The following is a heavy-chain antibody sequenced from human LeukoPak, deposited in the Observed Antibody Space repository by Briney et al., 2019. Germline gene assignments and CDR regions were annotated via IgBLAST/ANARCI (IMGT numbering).Heavy chain of an antibody. J-gene: IGHJ4*02. CDR3: ARHAGRVGATAVGNYFDY. CDR2: FYYSGST. Sequence: SETLSLTCTVSVDSISTSIYYWGWIRQPPGKGLEWIGSFYYSGSTYYNPSLKSRVTISVDTSKNQFSLKLSSVTAADTAVYYCARHAGRVGATAVGNYFDYWGQGTLVTVSS. D-gene: IGHD1-26*01. V-gene: IGHV4-39*01. CDR1: VDSISTSIYY.